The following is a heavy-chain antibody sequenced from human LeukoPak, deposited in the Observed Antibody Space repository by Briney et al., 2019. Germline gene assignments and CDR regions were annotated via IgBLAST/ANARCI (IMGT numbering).Heavy chain of an antibody. V-gene: IGHV1-2*02. CDR3: ARDQSDYYDSSGYYYDAFDI. J-gene: IGHJ3*02. CDR2: INPNSGGT. D-gene: IGHD3-22*01. Sequence: GASVKVSCTASGYTFTGYYMHWVRQAPGQGLEWMGWINPNSGGTNYAQKFQGRVTMTRDTSISTAYMELSRLRSDDTAVYYCARDQSDYYDSSGYYYDAFDIWGQGTMVTVSS. CDR1: GYTFTGYY.